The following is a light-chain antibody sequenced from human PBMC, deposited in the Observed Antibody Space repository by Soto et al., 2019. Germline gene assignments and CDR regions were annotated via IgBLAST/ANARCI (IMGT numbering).Light chain of an antibody. V-gene: IGLV1-47*01. CDR3: AAWDDSLSAV. CDR2: RNN. Sequence: QSVLTQPPSASGTPGQRVTISCSGSSSNIGSNYVYWYQQLPGTAPKLLIYRNNQRPSGVPDLFSGSKSGTSASLAISGLRSEDEADYYCAAWDDSLSAVFGGGTQLTVL. J-gene: IGLJ7*01. CDR1: SSNIGSNY.